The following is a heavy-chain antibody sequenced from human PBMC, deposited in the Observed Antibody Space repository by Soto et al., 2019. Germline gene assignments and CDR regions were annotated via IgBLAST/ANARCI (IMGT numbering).Heavy chain of an antibody. CDR1: GASISSSNW. CDR3: ARLTSGMDV. Sequence: QVQLQESGPGLVQPSGTLSLTCAVYGASISSSNWWSWVRQPQGKGLEWIGEIYYIGHSNYNPSLERRVTISVDKSKNQFSLRMSSLTAADTADYYFARLTSGMDVWGQGTTVIVSS. J-gene: IGHJ6*02. D-gene: IGHD3-10*01. V-gene: IGHV4-4*02. CDR2: IYYIGHS.